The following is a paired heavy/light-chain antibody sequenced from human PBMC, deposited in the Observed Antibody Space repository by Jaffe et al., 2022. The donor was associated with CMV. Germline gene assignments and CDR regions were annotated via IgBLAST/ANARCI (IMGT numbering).Light chain of an antibody. CDR3: QQYSSLWT. CDR1: QSISSW. CDR2: KAS. J-gene: IGKJ1*01. Sequence: DIQMTQSPSTLSASVGDRVTITCRTSQSISSWLAWYQQKPGKAPKLLIYKASNLESGVPSRFSGSGSGTEFTLTISSLQPDDFATYYCQQYSSLWTFGQGTKVEIK. V-gene: IGKV1-5*03.
Heavy chain of an antibody. D-gene: IGHD3-10*01. CDR1: GFTFGSYE. Sequence: EIHLLESGGGLVQPGGSLRLSCAASGFTFGSYEMNWARQAPGKGLEWLSYIDGSGSTMYYADSVRGRFTTSRDNAKNSLYLQMNSVRAEDTAVYYCARVRGVGEANMDVWGKGTTVTVSS. V-gene: IGHV3-48*03. CDR2: IDGSGSTM. J-gene: IGHJ6*04. CDR3: ARVRGVGEANMDV.